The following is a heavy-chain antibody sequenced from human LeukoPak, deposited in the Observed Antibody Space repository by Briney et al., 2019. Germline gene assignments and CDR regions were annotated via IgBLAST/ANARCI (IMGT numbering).Heavy chain of an antibody. V-gene: IGHV1-8*03. CDR1: GYTFTSYD. Sequence: GASVKVSCKASGYTFTSYDINWVRQATGQGLAWMGWMNPNSGNTGYAQKFQGRVTITRNTSISTAYMELSSLRSEDTAVYYCARDDYSNYGGHYYYYMDVWGKGTTVTVSS. CDR2: MNPNSGNT. CDR3: ARDDYSNYGGHYYYYMDV. J-gene: IGHJ6*03. D-gene: IGHD4-11*01.